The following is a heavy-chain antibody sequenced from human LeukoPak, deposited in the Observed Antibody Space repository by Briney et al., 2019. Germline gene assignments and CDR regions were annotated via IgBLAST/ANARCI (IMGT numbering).Heavy chain of an antibody. J-gene: IGHJ4*02. V-gene: IGHV3-48*01. CDR1: GFTFGDHI. CDR3: VRQFAS. Sequence: PGGSLRLSCAASGFTFGDHIMNWVRQLPGKRLEWVAYVSGSGSTVYYAGSVKGRFTVSRDNGKSSLYLQMNSLRVEDTALYYCVRQFASWGQGTLVTVSS. CDR2: VSGSGSTV.